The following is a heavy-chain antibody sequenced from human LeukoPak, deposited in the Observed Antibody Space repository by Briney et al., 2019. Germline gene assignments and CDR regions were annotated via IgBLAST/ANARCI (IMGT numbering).Heavy chain of an antibody. J-gene: IGHJ4*02. D-gene: IGHD3-9*01. CDR2: ISYDGSNK. Sequence: GGSLRLSCAASGFTFSSYGMHWVRQAPGKGLEWVAVISYDGSNKYYADSVKGRFTISRDNSKNTLYLQMNSLRAEDTAVYYCAKLGFVLRYFDWLWGGAIDYRGQGTLVTVPS. CDR3: AKLGFVLRYFDWLWGGAIDY. CDR1: GFTFSSYG. V-gene: IGHV3-30*18.